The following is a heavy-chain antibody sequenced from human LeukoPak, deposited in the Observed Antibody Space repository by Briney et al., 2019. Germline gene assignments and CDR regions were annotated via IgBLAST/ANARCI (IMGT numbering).Heavy chain of an antibody. CDR1: GGSISSGGYY. CDR2: IYSSGGT. D-gene: IGHD4-23*01. J-gene: IGHJ4*02. CDR3: ARGSRYGGNESDC. V-gene: IGHV4-30-4*01. Sequence: PSETLSLTCSVSGGSISSGGYYWTWIRQPPGKGLEWIGYIYSSGGTYYNPSLKSRVTISVDTSKNQFSLKLSSVTAADTAVYYCARGSRYGGNESDCWGQGTLVTVSS.